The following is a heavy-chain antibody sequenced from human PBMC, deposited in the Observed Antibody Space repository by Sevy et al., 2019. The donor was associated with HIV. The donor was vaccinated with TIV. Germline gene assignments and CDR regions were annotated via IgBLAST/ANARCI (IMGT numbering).Heavy chain of an antibody. CDR3: ARHGIRDAFDI. D-gene: IGHD1-1*01. J-gene: IGHJ3*02. CDR1: GGYMSNIHYY. CDR2: IYYSGST. V-gene: IGHV4-39*01. Sequence: SETLSLTCTVSGGYMSNIHYYWGWIRQPPGKGLEWVGSIYYSGSTYYNPSLKSRVTVSVDTSKNQFSLKLSSVTATDTAVYYCARHGIRDAFDIWGQGSMVTVSS.